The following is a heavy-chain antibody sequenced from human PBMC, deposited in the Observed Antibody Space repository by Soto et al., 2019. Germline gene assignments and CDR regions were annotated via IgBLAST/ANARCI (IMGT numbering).Heavy chain of an antibody. CDR1: GFTFSSYG. CDR2: MSSDGNAI. CDR3: ARDGIAASGFFDY. D-gene: IGHD6-13*01. V-gene: IGHV3-48*04. Sequence: GGSLRLSCAASGFTFSSYGMHWVRQAPGKGLECVSYMSSDGNAIHYADSVKGRFTISRDNAKKSLYLQMNSLRAEDTAVYYCARDGIAASGFFDYWGQGALVTVSS. J-gene: IGHJ4*02.